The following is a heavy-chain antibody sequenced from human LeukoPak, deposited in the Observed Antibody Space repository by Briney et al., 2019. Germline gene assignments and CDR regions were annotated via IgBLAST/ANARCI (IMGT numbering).Heavy chain of an antibody. J-gene: IGHJ4*02. CDR3: ARVRVLWFGEIDY. CDR2: ISSSGSTI. CDR1: GFTFSSYE. D-gene: IGHD3-10*01. V-gene: IGHV3-48*03. Sequence: PGGSLRLSCAASGFTFSSYEMNWVRQAPGKGLEWASYISSSGSTIYYADSVKGRFTISRDNAKNSLYLQMNSLRAEDTAVYYCARVRVLWFGEIDYWGQGTLVTVSS.